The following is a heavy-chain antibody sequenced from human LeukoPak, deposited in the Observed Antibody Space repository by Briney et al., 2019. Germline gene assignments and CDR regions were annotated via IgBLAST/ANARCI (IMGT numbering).Heavy chain of an antibody. CDR1: GFTFSSYA. D-gene: IGHD3-22*01. J-gene: IGHJ3*02. CDR3: AKWGYYYDSSGLGAFDI. V-gene: IGHV3-23*01. CDR2: ISGSGGST. Sequence: GVSRRLSCAASGFTFSSYAMSRVRQAPGKGLEWVSAISGSGGSTYYADSVKGRFTISRDNSKNTLYLQMNSLRAEDTAVYYCAKWGYYYDSSGLGAFDIWGQGTMVTVSS.